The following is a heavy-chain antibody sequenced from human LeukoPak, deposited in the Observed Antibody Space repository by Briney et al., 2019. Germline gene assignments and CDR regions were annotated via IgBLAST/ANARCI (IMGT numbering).Heavy chain of an antibody. CDR3: ARDTYSSSWYRRNVGLAWFDP. CDR2: IYYSGST. D-gene: IGHD6-13*01. J-gene: IGHJ5*02. Sequence: SETLSLTCTVSGGSLSSYFWSWIRQPPGKGLEWIAYIYYSGSTNYNPSLKSRVTMSVDTSKNQFSLKLSSVTAADTAVYYCARDTYSSSWYRRNVGLAWFDPWGQGTLVTVSS. CDR1: GGSLSSYF. V-gene: IGHV4-59*12.